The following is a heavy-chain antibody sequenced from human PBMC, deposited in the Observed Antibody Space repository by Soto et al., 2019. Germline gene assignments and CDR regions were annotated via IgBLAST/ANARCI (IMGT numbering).Heavy chain of an antibody. J-gene: IGHJ6*02. CDR2: INSDGSST. V-gene: IGHV3-74*01. D-gene: IGHD2-15*01. CDR1: GFTFGSYW. CDR3: ARDLMVVAHGYYYYGMDV. Sequence: GGSLRLSCAASGFTFGSYWMHWVRQAPGKGLVWVSRINSDGSSTSYADSVKGRFTISRDNAKNTLYLQMNSLRAEDTAVYYCARDLMVVAHGYYYYGMDVWGQGTTVTVSS.